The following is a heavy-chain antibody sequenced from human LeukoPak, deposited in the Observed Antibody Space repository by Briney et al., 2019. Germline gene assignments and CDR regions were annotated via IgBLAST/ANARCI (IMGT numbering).Heavy chain of an antibody. V-gene: IGHV3-21*01. J-gene: IGHJ6*03. CDR1: GFTFSSYS. Sequence: GGSLRLSCAASGFTFSSYSMNWVRQAPGKGLEWVSCISSSSSYIYYADSVKGRFTISRDNAKTSLYLQMNSLRAEDTAVYYCARAVAAAGLYYYYYMDVWGKGTTVTVSS. CDR2: ISSSSSYI. CDR3: ARAVAAAGLYYYYYMDV. D-gene: IGHD6-13*01.